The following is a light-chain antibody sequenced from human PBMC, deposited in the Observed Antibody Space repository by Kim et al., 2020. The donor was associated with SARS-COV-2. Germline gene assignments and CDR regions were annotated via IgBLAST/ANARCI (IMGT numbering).Light chain of an antibody. CDR3: QQRSNWPLYT. CDR1: QSVSSY. CDR2: DAS. J-gene: IGKJ2*01. V-gene: IGKV3-11*01. Sequence: PGERATLSCRASQSVSSYLAWYQQKPGQAPRLLIYDASNRATGIPARFSGSGSGTDFTLTISSLEPEDFAVYYCQQRSNWPLYTFGQGTKLEI.